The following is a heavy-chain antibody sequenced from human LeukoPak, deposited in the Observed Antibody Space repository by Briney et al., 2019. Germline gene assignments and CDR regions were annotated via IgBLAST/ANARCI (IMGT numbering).Heavy chain of an antibody. CDR2: INLNSGGT. CDR3: ARSPDILTGENFDY. J-gene: IGHJ4*02. V-gene: IGHV1-2*02. Sequence: ASVKVSCKASGYTFIKHWMHWVRQAPGQGLEWMGWINLNSGGTNDAQKFQDRGTMTRDTSISTAYMELSRLRSDDTAVYYCARSPDILTGENFDYWGQGTLVTVSS. CDR1: GYTFIKHW. D-gene: IGHD3-9*01.